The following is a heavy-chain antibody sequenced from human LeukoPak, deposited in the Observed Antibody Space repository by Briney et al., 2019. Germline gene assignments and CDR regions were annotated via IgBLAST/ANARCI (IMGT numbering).Heavy chain of an antibody. CDR2: MNVKTGAT. J-gene: IGHJ4*02. V-gene: IGHV1-2*02. Sequence: GASVKVSCKASGYTFTDYYIHWVRQAPGHGLEWLGWMNVKTGATSSAQKFPGRFTMTRDTSIGTASMELSSLTSDDTAVYYCARQSGTYWGLDYWGQGTLVTVSS. CDR1: GYTFTDYY. D-gene: IGHD1-26*01. CDR3: ARQSGTYWGLDY.